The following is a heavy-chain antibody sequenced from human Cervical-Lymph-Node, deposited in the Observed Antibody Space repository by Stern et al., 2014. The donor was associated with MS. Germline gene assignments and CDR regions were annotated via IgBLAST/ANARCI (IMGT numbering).Heavy chain of an antibody. J-gene: IGHJ4*02. Sequence: EVQLVQSGAEVKKSGESLKISCKGTGYNFPNYWVGWVRQMPGKGLEWMGSIYPADSDTRYRQSFQGQVTISADNSINTAYLQWNSLKASDTAIYFCAKGAGATLRRFDFWGQGTLVTVSS. CDR3: AKGAGATLRRFDF. V-gene: IGHV5-51*03. D-gene: IGHD1-14*01. CDR1: GYNFPNYW. CDR2: IYPADSDT.